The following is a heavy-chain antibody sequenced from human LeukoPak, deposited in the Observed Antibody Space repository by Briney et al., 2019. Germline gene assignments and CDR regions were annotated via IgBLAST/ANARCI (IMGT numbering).Heavy chain of an antibody. CDR1: GESLSGHY. V-gene: IGHV4-34*01. D-gene: IGHD6-13*01. CDR3: ARVQQQLALYAFDF. J-gene: IGHJ3*01. Sequence: SETLSLTCAVYGESLSGHYWSWIRQPPGKGLEWIGEIHHSGSTNYNPSLKSRVTIAVDPSKNQFSLKVRSVTAAADTAVYYCARVQQQLALYAFDFWGQGTPVTVSS. CDR2: IHHSGST.